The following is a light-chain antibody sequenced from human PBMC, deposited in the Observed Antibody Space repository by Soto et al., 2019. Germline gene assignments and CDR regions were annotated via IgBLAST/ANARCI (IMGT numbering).Light chain of an antibody. CDR2: EDI. V-gene: IGLV2-23*01. CDR3: CSYAGGTSVV. J-gene: IGLJ2*01. CDR1: ISDVGRYNL. Sequence: QSALTQPASVSGSPGQSITIYCTGTISDVGRYNLVSWYQQHPDKAPKLIIYEDIERPSGVSHRFSGSTSGNTASLTISGLQTEDEAKYFCCSYAGGTSVVFGGGTQLTVL.